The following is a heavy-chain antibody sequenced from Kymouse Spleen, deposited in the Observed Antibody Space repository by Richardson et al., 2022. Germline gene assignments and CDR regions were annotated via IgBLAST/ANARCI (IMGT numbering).Heavy chain of an antibody. CDR2: ISWNSGSI. CDR1: GFTFDDYA. J-gene: IGHJ5*02. Sequence: EVQLVESGGGLVQPGRSLRLSCAASGFTFDDYAMHWVRQAPGKGLEWVSGISWNSGSIGYADSVKGRFTISRDNAKNSLYLQMNSLRAEDTALYYCAKDGGDYYGSGSYPLFDPWGQGTLVTVSS. D-gene: IGHD3-10*01. CDR3: AKDGGDYYGSGSYPLFDP. V-gene: IGHV3-9*01.